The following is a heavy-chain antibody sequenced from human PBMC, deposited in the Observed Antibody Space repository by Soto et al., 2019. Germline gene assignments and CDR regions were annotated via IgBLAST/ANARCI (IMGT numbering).Heavy chain of an antibody. J-gene: IGHJ4*02. D-gene: IGHD3-9*01. Sequence: SETLSLTCAVYGGSFSGYYWSWIRQPPGKGLEWIGEINHSGSTNYNPSLKSRVTISVDTSKNQFSLKLSSVTAADTAVYYCATLPNIKGSYFDWLFFPDYWGQGTLVTVSS. V-gene: IGHV4-34*01. CDR2: INHSGST. CDR3: ATLPNIKGSYFDWLFFPDY. CDR1: GGSFSGYY.